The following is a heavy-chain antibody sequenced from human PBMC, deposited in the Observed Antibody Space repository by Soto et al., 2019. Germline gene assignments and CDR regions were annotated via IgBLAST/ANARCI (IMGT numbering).Heavy chain of an antibody. CDR1: GYSFTSYW. CDR2: IYPGDSDT. CDR3: ARHSRLGYCSGGSCRTYYYYGMDV. V-gene: IGHV5-51*01. Sequence: PGESLKISCKGSGYSFTSYWIGWVCQMPGKGLEWMGIIYPGDSDTRYSPSFQGQVTISADKSISTAYLQWSSLKASDTAMYYCARHSRLGYCSGGSCRTYYYYGMDVWGQGTTVTVSS. J-gene: IGHJ6*02. D-gene: IGHD2-15*01.